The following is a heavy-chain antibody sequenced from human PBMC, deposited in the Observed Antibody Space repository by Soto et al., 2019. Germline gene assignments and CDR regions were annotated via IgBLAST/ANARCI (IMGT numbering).Heavy chain of an antibody. D-gene: IGHD3-22*01. CDR2: YDPEENKT. J-gene: IGHJ4*01. CDR1: GSSLLESS. CDR3: VVLAEEFYDSFCFDY. Sequence: AASVKVSCTVSGSSLLESSMHWVRQAPGKELEWVGGYDPEENKTIYAQKFLGRVTMTEDTSTDTGYLELSRLRSEDTAVFYCVVLAEEFYDSFCFDYWGHGTLVIVAS. V-gene: IGHV1-24*01.